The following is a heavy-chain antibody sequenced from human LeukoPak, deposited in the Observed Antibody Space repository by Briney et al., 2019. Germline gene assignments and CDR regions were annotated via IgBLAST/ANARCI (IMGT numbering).Heavy chain of an antibody. D-gene: IGHD6-13*01. J-gene: IGHJ4*02. CDR3: AKDYGPKQLVFFDS. V-gene: IGHV3-23*01. CDR1: GFTFSSYA. Sequence: PGGSLRLSCAASGFTFSSYALSWVRQAPGKGLEWVSGISENGGTTFYADSVKGRFTITRDNSKNTLCVQMNSLRGEDTAVYYCAKDYGPKQLVFFDSWGQGTLVTVSS. CDR2: ISENGGTT.